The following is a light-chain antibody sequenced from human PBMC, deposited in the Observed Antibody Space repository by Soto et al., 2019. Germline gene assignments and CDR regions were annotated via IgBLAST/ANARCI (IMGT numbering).Light chain of an antibody. CDR3: GTWDSRMSAVV. CDR2: DNN. J-gene: IGLJ2*01. V-gene: IGLV1-51*01. CDR1: SSNIGAGYD. Sequence: QAVVTQPPSVSGAPGQRVTISCTGSSSNIGAGYDVHWYQQLPGTAPKLLIYDNNKRPSGIPDRFSGSKSGTSATLGITGRQTGDEADYYCGTWDSRMSAVVFGGGTKLTVL.